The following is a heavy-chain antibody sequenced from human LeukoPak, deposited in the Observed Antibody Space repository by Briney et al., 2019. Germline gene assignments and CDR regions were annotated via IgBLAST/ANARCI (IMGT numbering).Heavy chain of an antibody. CDR1: GFPFSSYS. V-gene: IGHV3-7*03. D-gene: IGHD2-21*01. CDR2: IKPDGTTK. Sequence: PGGSLRLSCAASGFPFSSYSMTWVRQAPGKGLEWVANIKPDGTTKFYVDSVKGRFTISRDNALNSLYLQMNSLRAEDTAIYYCARSIPYGTTGYGRSDYWGQGTLVTVSS. CDR3: ARSIPYGTTGYGRSDY. J-gene: IGHJ4*02.